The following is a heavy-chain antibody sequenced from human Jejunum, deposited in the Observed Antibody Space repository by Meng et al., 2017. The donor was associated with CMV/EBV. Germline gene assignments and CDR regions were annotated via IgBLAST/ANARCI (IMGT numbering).Heavy chain of an antibody. CDR3: ATDQGLYCSGGSCHYNFFYYGMDV. CDR2: IKSQIDGGTT. J-gene: IGHJ6*02. Sequence: VRQAPGKGLEWVGRIKSQIDGGTTDYAAPVKGRFTISRDDSKDTLYLQMNSLKTEDTAVYYCATDQGLYCSGGSCHYNFFYYGMDVWGQGTTVTVSS. D-gene: IGHD2-15*01. V-gene: IGHV3-15*01.